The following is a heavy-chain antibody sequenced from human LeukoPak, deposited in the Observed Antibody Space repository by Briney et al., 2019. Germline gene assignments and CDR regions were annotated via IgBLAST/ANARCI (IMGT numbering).Heavy chain of an antibody. D-gene: IGHD7-27*01. V-gene: IGHV1-18*01. CDR2: ISAYNGNT. J-gene: IGHJ6*03. CDR3: TRDPSTGDWGYYYYNMDV. CDR1: GYTFTSYG. Sequence: ASVKVSCKASGYTFTSYGISWVRQAPGQGLEWMGWISAYNGNTNYAQKLQGRVTMTTDTSTSTAYMELRSLRSDDTAVYYCTRDPSTGDWGYYYYNMDVWGKGTTVTVSS.